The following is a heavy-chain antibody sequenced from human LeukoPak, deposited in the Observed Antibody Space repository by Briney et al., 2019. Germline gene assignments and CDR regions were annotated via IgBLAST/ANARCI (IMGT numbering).Heavy chain of an antibody. CDR3: AKARGTDYGDYVIFDY. J-gene: IGHJ4*02. CDR2: MSGSGGAT. D-gene: IGHD4-17*01. Sequence: PGGSLRLSCAASGFTFSSYGMSWVRQAPGRGLEWVSSMSGSGGATYYADSVKGRFTISRDNSKSTLYLQLSTLSAEDTAVYYCAKARGTDYGDYVIFDYWGQGTLVTVSS. CDR1: GFTFSSYG. V-gene: IGHV3-23*01.